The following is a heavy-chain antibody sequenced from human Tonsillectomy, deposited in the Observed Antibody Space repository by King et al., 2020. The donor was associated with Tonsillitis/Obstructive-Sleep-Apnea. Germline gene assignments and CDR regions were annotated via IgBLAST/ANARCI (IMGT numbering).Heavy chain of an antibody. D-gene: IGHD3-3*01. CDR2: ISHCGRT. CDR3: ASALFGKRGFNY. Sequence: VQLQESDPGLVKPSGTLSLTCAVSCDSISTKYWWTWIRQPPGKGLEWIGEISHCGRTDYHPSLKSRVTISLDKSRHEFSLQLTSVTAADTAMYYCASALFGKRGFNYWGQGTLVTVSS. CDR1: CDSISTKYW. J-gene: IGHJ4*02. V-gene: IGHV4-4*02.